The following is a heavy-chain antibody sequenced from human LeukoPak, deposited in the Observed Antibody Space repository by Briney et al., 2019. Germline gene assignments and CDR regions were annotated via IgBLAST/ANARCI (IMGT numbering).Heavy chain of an antibody. Sequence: PSETLSLTCTVSGGSISSYYWNWIRQPPGKGLEWIGYIYYSGSTNYNPSLKSRVTISVDTSKNQFSLKLSSVTSADTAVYYCARHQYSYGDRFDYWGQGTLVTVSS. V-gene: IGHV4-59*08. CDR1: GGSISSYY. CDR3: ARHQYSYGDRFDY. J-gene: IGHJ4*02. CDR2: IYYSGST. D-gene: IGHD5-18*01.